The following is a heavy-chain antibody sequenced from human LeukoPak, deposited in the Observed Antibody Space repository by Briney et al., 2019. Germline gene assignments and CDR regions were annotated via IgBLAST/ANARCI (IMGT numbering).Heavy chain of an antibody. D-gene: IGHD3-10*01. Sequence: ASVKVSCKASGYTFTSYGISWVRQAPGQGLEWMGWISVYNGNTNYAQKLQGRVTMTTDTSTSTAYMELRSLRSDDTAVYYCARANYYGSGTRYYYYGMDVWGQGTTVTVSS. CDR3: ARANYYGSGTRYYYYGMDV. J-gene: IGHJ6*02. CDR1: GYTFTSYG. CDR2: ISVYNGNT. V-gene: IGHV1-18*01.